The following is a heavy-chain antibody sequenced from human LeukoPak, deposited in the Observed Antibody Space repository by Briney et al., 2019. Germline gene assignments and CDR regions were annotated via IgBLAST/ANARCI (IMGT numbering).Heavy chain of an antibody. J-gene: IGHJ5*02. CDR3: ALGYYDFWSGYYTDNWFDP. Sequence: ASVKVSCKASGYTFTSYGISWVRQAPGQGLEWMGWINPNSGGTNYAQKFQGRVTMTRDTSISTAYMELSRLRSDDTAVYYCALGYYDFWSGYYTDNWFDPWGQGTLVTVSS. CDR2: INPNSGGT. V-gene: IGHV1-2*02. CDR1: GYTFTSYG. D-gene: IGHD3-3*01.